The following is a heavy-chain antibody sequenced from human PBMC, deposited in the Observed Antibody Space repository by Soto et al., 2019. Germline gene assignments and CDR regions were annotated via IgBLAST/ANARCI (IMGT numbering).Heavy chain of an antibody. D-gene: IGHD5-18*01. CDR1: GFSFSSYA. V-gene: IGHV3-33*01. CDR3: AIDVETTKANYYYYGMDV. Sequence: QEQLVESGGGVVQPGRSLRLSCAASGFSFSSYAMHWVRQAPGKGLEWVARIWHYGSTTSYADSVKGRFTISRDNSKNTHYLQINNLRAEDTAVYYCAIDVETTKANYYYYGMDVWARGTPVTVSS. CDR2: IWHYGSTT. J-gene: IGHJ6*02.